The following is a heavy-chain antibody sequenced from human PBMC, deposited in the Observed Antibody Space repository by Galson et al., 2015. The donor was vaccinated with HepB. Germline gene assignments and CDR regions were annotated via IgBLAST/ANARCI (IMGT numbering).Heavy chain of an antibody. Sequence: SLRLSCAASGFTFSSYAMSWVRQAPGKGLEWVSAISGSGGSTYYADSVKGRFTISRDNSKNTLYLQMNSLRAEDTAVYYCAKEPLGYCSSTSCYTGAFDIWGQGTMVTVSS. CDR3: AKEPLGYCSSTSCYTGAFDI. D-gene: IGHD2-2*02. CDR1: GFTFSSYA. J-gene: IGHJ3*02. V-gene: IGHV3-23*01. CDR2: ISGSGGST.